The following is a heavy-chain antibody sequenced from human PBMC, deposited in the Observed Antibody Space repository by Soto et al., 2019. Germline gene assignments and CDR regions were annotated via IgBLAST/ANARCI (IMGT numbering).Heavy chain of an antibody. V-gene: IGHV3-74*01. J-gene: IGHJ6*03. CDR3: ARDDVIAAAGGYYYYYMDV. CDR2: INSDGSST. CDR1: GFTFSSYW. Sequence: EVQLVESGGGLVQPGGSLRLSCAASGFTFSSYWMHWVRQAPGKGLVWVSRINSDGSSTSYADSVKGRFTISRDNAKNTRYLQMNSLRSEDTAVYYCARDDVIAAAGGYYYYYMDVWGKGTTVTVSS. D-gene: IGHD6-13*01.